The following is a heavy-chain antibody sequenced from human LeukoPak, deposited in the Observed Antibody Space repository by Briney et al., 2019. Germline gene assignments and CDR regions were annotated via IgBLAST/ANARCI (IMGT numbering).Heavy chain of an antibody. Sequence: GGSLTLSCAASGSLVRHNYMSWVRQAPGRGLEWVSIIYNSGNTDYADSVKGRFTVSRDTSKNILFLQMNDLRVDDTAIYYCARDPGVGLDLWGRGTLVSV. CDR3: ARDPGVGLDL. CDR2: IYNSGNT. CDR1: GSLVRHNY. J-gene: IGHJ2*01. D-gene: IGHD7-27*01. V-gene: IGHV3-53*01.